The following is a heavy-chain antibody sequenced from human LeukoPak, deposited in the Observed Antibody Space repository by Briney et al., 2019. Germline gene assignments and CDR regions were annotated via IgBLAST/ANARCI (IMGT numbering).Heavy chain of an antibody. Sequence: GGSLRLSCAASGFTVSSNYMSWVRQAPGKGLEWVSVIYSGGSTYYTDSVKGRFTISRDNSKNTLYLQMNSLRAEDTAVYYCAREDSSGFIDYWGQGTLVTVSS. D-gene: IGHD6-19*01. J-gene: IGHJ4*02. CDR1: GFTVSSNY. CDR3: AREDSSGFIDY. CDR2: IYSGGST. V-gene: IGHV3-53*01.